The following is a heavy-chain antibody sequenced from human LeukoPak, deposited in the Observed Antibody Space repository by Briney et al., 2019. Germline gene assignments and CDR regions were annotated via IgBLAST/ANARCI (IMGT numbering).Heavy chain of an antibody. CDR2: INPNSGGT. CDR3: ARDSGIQLWLGSDY. D-gene: IGHD5-18*01. Sequence: ASVKVSCKASGYTFTGYYMHWVRQAPGQGLEWMGWINPNSGGTNYAQKFQGRVTMTRDTSISTAYMELSRLRSEDTAVYYCARDSGIQLWLGSDYWGQGTLVTVSS. CDR1: GYTFTGYY. V-gene: IGHV1-2*02. J-gene: IGHJ4*02.